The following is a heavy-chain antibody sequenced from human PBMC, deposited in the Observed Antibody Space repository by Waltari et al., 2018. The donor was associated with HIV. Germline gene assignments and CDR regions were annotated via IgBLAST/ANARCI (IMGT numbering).Heavy chain of an antibody. J-gene: IGHJ6*02. CDR1: VGSISSYS. Sequence: QVPLQESGPGLVKPSETLSLTCTVSVGSISSYSGSWIRQPPGRGLQWIGYIYNSGSTNYHPALKGRVTISVDTSKNQFSLKLSSVTAADTAVYYCASSLSRDSLWFGGINYYYYGMDVWGQGTTVTVSS. CDR2: IYNSGST. D-gene: IGHD3-10*01. CDR3: ASSLSRDSLWFGGINYYYYGMDV. V-gene: IGHV4-59*01.